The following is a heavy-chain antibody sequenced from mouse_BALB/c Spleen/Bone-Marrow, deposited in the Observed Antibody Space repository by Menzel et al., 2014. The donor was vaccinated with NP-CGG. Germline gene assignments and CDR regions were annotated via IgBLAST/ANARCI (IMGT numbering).Heavy chain of an antibody. CDR1: GFTFTDYY. J-gene: IGHJ1*01. CDR2: IRNKVKGYTT. Sequence: EVKLVESGGGLVQPGGSLRLSCAASGFTFTDYYISWVRQPPGKALEWLGFIRNKVKGYTTDYSASVKGRFTISRDNSQSISYLRMNTLRAEDSATYYCARDENVGIYWYFDVWGAGTTVTVSS. CDR3: ARDENVGIYWYFDV. V-gene: IGHV7-3*02.